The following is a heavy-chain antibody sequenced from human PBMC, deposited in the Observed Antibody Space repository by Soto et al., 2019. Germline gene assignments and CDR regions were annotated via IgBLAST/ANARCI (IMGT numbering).Heavy chain of an antibody. D-gene: IGHD3-22*01. Sequence: EVQLLESGGGLVQPGGSLRLSCAASGFTFSSYAMSWVRQAPGKGLEWGSAISGSGGSTYYADSVKGRFTISRDNSKNTLYLQMNSLRAEDTAVYYCAKASPYYYDSSGYFDLWGRGTLVTVSS. V-gene: IGHV3-23*01. CDR2: ISGSGGST. CDR1: GFTFSSYA. CDR3: AKASPYYYDSSGYFDL. J-gene: IGHJ2*01.